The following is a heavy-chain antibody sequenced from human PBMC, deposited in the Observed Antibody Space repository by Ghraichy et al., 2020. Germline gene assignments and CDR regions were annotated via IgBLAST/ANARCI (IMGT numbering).Heavy chain of an antibody. CDR2: IYYSGST. D-gene: IGHD3-10*01. V-gene: IGHV4-39*01. CDR3: ARQTKVRGVIIARGTGWFDP. J-gene: IGHJ5*02. Sequence: SETLSLTCTVSGGSISSSSYYWGWIRQPPGKGLEWIGSIYYSGSTYYNPSLKSRVTISVDTSKNQFSLKLSSVTAADTAVYYCARQTKVRGVIIARGTGWFDPWGQGTLVTVSS. CDR1: GGSISSSSYY.